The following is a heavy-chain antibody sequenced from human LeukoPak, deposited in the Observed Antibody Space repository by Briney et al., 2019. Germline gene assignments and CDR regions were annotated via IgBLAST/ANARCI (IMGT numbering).Heavy chain of an antibody. J-gene: IGHJ5*02. V-gene: IGHV3-66*01. Sequence: GGSLRLSCAASGFTISNNYIRWLRQAPGKGLEWVSHIYSGGFTQFAGSVRGRFTMSRDSSKNTLYLQMNSLRAEDTAVYYCARDPSSGWYLKGWFDPWGQGTLVTVSS. D-gene: IGHD6-19*01. CDR2: IYSGGFT. CDR1: GFTISNNY. CDR3: ARDPSSGWYLKGWFDP.